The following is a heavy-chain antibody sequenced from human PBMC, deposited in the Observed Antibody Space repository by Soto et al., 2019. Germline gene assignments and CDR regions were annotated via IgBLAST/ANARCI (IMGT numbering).Heavy chain of an antibody. J-gene: IGHJ4*02. CDR2: IPSDGRDV. V-gene: IGHV3-74*01. D-gene: IGHD1-26*01. Sequence: LRLSCEASGFNFRDFWMHWVRQPPGKGPEWVSNIPSDGRDVSYADSVRGRFTISRDDARNTLYLQMSDLRVEDTAIYYCTRDDSGLGIDYRGQGTQVTVAS. CDR1: GFNFRDFW. CDR3: TRDDSGLGIDY.